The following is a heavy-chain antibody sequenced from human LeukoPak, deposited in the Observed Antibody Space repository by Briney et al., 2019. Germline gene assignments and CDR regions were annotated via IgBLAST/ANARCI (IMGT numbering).Heavy chain of an antibody. V-gene: IGHV3-53*01. CDR2: IYSGGST. CDR3: ARGRGYSGYDHFDY. Sequence: PGRSLRLSCAASAFTVSSNYMSWVRQAPGKGLEWVSVIYSGGSTYYADSVKGRFTISRDNSKNTLYLQMNSLRAEDTAVYYCARGRGYSGYDHFDYWGQGTLVTVSS. D-gene: IGHD5-12*01. J-gene: IGHJ4*02. CDR1: AFTVSSNY.